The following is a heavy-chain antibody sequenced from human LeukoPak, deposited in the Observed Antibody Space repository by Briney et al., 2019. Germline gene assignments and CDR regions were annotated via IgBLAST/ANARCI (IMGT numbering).Heavy chain of an antibody. V-gene: IGHV3-30*18. CDR3: AKVDYYDSSGYGMDV. J-gene: IGHJ6*02. Sequence: PGRSLRLSCAASGFTFSSYGMHWVRQAPGKGLEWVAVISYDGSSKYYADSVKGRFTISRDNSKNTLYLQMNSLRAEDTAVYYCAKVDYYDSSGYGMDVWGQGTTVTVSS. CDR2: ISYDGSSK. D-gene: IGHD3-22*01. CDR1: GFTFSSYG.